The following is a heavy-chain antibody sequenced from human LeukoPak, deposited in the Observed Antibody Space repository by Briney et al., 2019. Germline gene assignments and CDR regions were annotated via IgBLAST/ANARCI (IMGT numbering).Heavy chain of an antibody. Sequence: ASVKVSCKASGYTFTNYVIHWVRQAPGQGLEWMGLINPTGGSTGYAQKFQGRVTITRDMSTSTDYMELSSLRSEDTAIYYCARDNSVGDNAWWFDPWGQGTLVTVSS. CDR2: INPTGGST. J-gene: IGHJ5*02. CDR1: GYTFTNYV. D-gene: IGHD1-26*01. V-gene: IGHV1-46*01. CDR3: ARDNSVGDNAWWFDP.